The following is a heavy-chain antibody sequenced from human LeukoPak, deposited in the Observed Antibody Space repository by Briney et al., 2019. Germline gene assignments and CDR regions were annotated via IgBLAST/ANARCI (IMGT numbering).Heavy chain of an antibody. D-gene: IGHD1-20*01. CDR1: GGSISSYY. CDR2: IYYSGST. V-gene: IGHV4-59*12. CDR3: ARGHNWDDVFDI. J-gene: IGHJ3*02. Sequence: SETLSLTCTVSGGSISSYYWSWIRQPPGKGLEWIGYIYYSGSTNYNPSLKSRVTISVDTSKNQFSLKLNSVTAADTAVYYCARGHNWDDVFDIWGQGTMVTVSS.